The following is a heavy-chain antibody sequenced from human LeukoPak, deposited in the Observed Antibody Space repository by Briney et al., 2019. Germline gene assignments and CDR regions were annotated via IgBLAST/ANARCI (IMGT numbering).Heavy chain of an antibody. CDR1: GLTFSDEY. CDR2: TSNTGSFI. D-gene: IGHD3-10*01. CDR3: VRARGAGPGAHFDY. Sequence: GGSLRLSCAASGLTFSDEYMSWIRQAPGKGLEWVSYTSNTGSFISYADSVKGRFTISRDNAKNSLYLQMNSLRAEDAAAYYCVRARGAGPGAHFDYWGQGTLVTVSS. V-gene: IGHV3-11*01. J-gene: IGHJ4*02.